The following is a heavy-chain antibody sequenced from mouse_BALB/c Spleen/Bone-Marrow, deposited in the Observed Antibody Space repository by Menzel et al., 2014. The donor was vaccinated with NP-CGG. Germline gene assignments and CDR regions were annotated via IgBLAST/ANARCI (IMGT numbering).Heavy chain of an antibody. Sequence: EVKLVESGGGLVQPGGSRKLSCAASGFTFSDYGMAWVRQAPGKGPEWVAFISNLACSIYYADTVTGRFTISRENAKNTLYLEMSSLRSEDTAMYYCATIYYGNSYAMDYWGQGTSVTVSS. V-gene: IGHV5-15*02. CDR1: GFTFSDYG. J-gene: IGHJ4*01. CDR3: ATIYYGNSYAMDY. D-gene: IGHD2-1*01. CDR2: ISNLACSI.